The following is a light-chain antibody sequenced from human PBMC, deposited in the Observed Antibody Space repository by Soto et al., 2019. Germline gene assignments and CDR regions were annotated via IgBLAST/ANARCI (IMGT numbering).Light chain of an antibody. CDR1: QSVSDY. Sequence: EIVFTQSPATVSLSPGERATLSCMASQSVSDYLAWYQQRPGQAPRLLLYDASTRATGIPATFSGSGSGTDFTLTISSLEPADFAVYFCQQHDNWPPWTFGQGTKVDIK. CDR3: QQHDNWPPWT. J-gene: IGKJ1*01. CDR2: DAS. V-gene: IGKV3-11*01.